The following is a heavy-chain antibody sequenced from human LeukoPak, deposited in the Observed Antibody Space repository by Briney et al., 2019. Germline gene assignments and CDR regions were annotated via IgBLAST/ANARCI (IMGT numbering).Heavy chain of an antibody. J-gene: IGHJ4*02. V-gene: IGHV3-48*01. CDR3: ASGPTPGVAAAADY. CDR2: ITTTSSTT. CDR1: GFTFSGYS. Sequence: GGSLRLSCAASGFTFSGYSMHWVRQAPGKGLEWISYITTTSSTTYYIDSVEGRFTISRENARNSLYLQMNSLRADDTAVYYCASGPTPGVAAAADYWGQGTLVTVSS. D-gene: IGHD6-13*01.